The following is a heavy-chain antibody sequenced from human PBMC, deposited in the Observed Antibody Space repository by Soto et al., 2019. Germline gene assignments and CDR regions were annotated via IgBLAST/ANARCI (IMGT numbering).Heavy chain of an antibody. V-gene: IGHV5-51*01. J-gene: IGHJ4*02. CDR1: GYNFANSW. D-gene: IGHD2-21*01. Sequence: PGESLKISCKGSGYNFANSWIGWVRQTPGKGLEWLGMIYPGASDADSDIRYSPSSRGHVTVSADRSITTAYLQWSSLRASDTAMYYCASEKAYGNEREFTFWGQGTLVTVSS. CDR3: ASEKAYGNEREFTF. CDR2: IYPGASDADSDI.